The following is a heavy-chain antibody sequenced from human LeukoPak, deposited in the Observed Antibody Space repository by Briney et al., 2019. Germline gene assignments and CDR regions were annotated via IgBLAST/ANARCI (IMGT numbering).Heavy chain of an antibody. D-gene: IGHD6-25*01. J-gene: IGHJ6*02. Sequence: GGSLKLPWEASGFPFSNPWISGFRQPQGKGLNWVGRIKSKTDGGTTDYAAPVKGRFTISRDDSKNTLYLQMNSLKTEDTAVYYCYRAAYYYYGMDVWGQGTTVTVSS. V-gene: IGHV3-15*01. CDR1: GFPFSNPW. CDR2: IKSKTDGGTT. CDR3: YRAAYYYYGMDV.